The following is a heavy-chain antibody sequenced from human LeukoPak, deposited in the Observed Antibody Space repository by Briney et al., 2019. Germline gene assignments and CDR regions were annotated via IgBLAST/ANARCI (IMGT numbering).Heavy chain of an antibody. D-gene: IGHD3-22*01. V-gene: IGHV4-39*07. CDR1: GGSISSSSYY. CDR2: IYYSGST. Sequence: PSETLSLTCTVSGGSISSSSYYWGWIRQPPGKGLEWIGSIYYSGSTYYNPSLKSRVTISVDTSKNQFSLKLSSVTAADTAVYYCAPATSITMIVVVITPGPFDYWGQGTLVTVSS. J-gene: IGHJ4*02. CDR3: APATSITMIVVVITPGPFDY.